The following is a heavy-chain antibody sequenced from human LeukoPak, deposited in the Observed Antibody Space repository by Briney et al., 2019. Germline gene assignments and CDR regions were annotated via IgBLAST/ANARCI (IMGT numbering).Heavy chain of an antibody. J-gene: IGHJ3*02. CDR1: SGSISSYY. D-gene: IGHD2-15*01. Sequence: SETLSLTCTVSSGSISSYYWSWIRQPPGKGLEWIGYIYYSGSTNYNPSLKSRVTISVDASKNQFSLKLSSVTAADTAVYYCARRTGYCSGGSCLGDAFDIWGQGTMVTVSS. V-gene: IGHV4-59*08. CDR3: ARRTGYCSGGSCLGDAFDI. CDR2: IYYSGST.